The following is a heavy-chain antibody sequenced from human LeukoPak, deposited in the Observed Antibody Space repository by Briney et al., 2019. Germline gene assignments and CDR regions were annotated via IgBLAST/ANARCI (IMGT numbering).Heavy chain of an antibody. V-gene: IGHV3-49*04. D-gene: IGHD1-26*01. CDR2: IRSRSYGGTA. Sequence: GGSLRLSCTPSGSTFGDSALSWVRQAPGQGLEWVGLIRSRSYGGTAEYAASVKGRFTISRDDSKGDVYLQMNSLKSGDTAVYYCTRGGQLLGKGYFFDFWGQGTLVTVSS. CDR3: TRGGQLLGKGYFFDF. CDR1: GSTFGDSA. J-gene: IGHJ4*02.